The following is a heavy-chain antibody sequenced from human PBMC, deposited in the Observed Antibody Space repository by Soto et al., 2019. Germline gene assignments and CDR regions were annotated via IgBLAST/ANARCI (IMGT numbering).Heavy chain of an antibody. CDR2: IDWGDDK. Sequence: GSGPYAGEPTQTLTLTCTFSGFSLSTSGMRVSWIRQPPGKALEWLARIDWGDDKFYNTSLKTRLTISKDSSKNQVVLTMTNMDPVDTATYYCARMFHCSGGTCPFDYWGQGALVTVSS. V-gene: IGHV2-70*04. CDR1: GFSLSTSGMR. CDR3: ARMFHCSGGTCPFDY. D-gene: IGHD2-15*01. J-gene: IGHJ4*02.